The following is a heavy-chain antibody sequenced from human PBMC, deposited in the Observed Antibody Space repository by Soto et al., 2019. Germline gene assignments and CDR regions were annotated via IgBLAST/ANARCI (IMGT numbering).Heavy chain of an antibody. CDR1: GFTFSSYD. D-gene: IGHD3-16*01. J-gene: IGHJ6*02. V-gene: IGHV3-13*04. CDR2: IGTAGDT. CDR3: ARGMMDYYYGMDV. Sequence: EVQLVESGGGLVQPGGSLRLSCAASGFTFSSYDMHWVRQATGKGLEWVSAIGTAGDTYYPGSVKGRFTISRENAKNSLYLQMNSLRAGDTAVYYCARGMMDYYYGMDVWGQGTTVTVSS.